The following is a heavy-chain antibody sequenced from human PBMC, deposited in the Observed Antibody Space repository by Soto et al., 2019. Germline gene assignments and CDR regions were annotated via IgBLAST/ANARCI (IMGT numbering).Heavy chain of an antibody. V-gene: IGHV1-2*04. J-gene: IGHJ4*02. CDR2: INPNSGGT. Sequence: GASVKVSCKASGYTFTGYYMHWVRQAPVQGLEWMGWINPNSGGTNYAQKFQGWVTMTRDTSKNQFSLQLNSVTPEDTAVYYCARGGSVLRFLEWLFDYWGQGTLVTVSS. CDR1: GYTFTGYY. CDR3: ARGGSVLRFLEWLFDY. D-gene: IGHD3-3*01.